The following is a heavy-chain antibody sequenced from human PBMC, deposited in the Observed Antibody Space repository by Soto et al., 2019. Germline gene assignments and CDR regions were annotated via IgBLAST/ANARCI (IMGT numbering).Heavy chain of an antibody. Sequence: QVQLQESGPGLVKPSETLSLSCTVSGGSVRSGSFYWSWIRQPPGKGLEWIGYIYDSGSTNYNPSLKSRVTISLDTSKNQFSLKLSSVTAADTAVYYCARDSSKLNYFVWGQGTLVTVSS. CDR1: GGSVRSGSFY. J-gene: IGHJ4*02. V-gene: IGHV4-61*01. D-gene: IGHD1-7*01. CDR3: ARDSSKLNYFV. CDR2: IYDSGST.